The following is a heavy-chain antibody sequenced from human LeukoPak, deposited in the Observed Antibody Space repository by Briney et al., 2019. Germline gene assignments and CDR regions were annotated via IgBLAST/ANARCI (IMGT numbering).Heavy chain of an antibody. CDR1: GYTFTGYY. J-gene: IGHJ4*02. Sequence: ASVKVSCKASGYTFTGYYMHWVRQAPGQGLEWMGWINPNSGGTNYAQTFQGRVTMTRDTSISSAYMELSSLRSDDTAVYYCARANRGCCSGGSCYHADYWGQGTLVTVSS. CDR3: ARANRGCCSGGSCYHADY. D-gene: IGHD2-15*01. CDR2: INPNSGGT. V-gene: IGHV1-2*02.